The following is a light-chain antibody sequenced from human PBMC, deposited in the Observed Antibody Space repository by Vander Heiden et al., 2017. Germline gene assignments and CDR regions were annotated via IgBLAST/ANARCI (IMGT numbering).Light chain of an antibody. J-gene: IGKJ1*01. V-gene: IGKV2-28*01. CDR2: LGS. Sequence: DLVMTQSPLSLPVTPGEPASISCRSTESLLHSNGYNYLDWYLQKPGQSPQLLIYLGSNRASGVPDRFSGSGSGTDFTLKISRVEAEDVGVYYCRQALQTTWTFGQGTKVEIK. CDR1: ESLLHSNGYNY. CDR3: RQALQTTWT.